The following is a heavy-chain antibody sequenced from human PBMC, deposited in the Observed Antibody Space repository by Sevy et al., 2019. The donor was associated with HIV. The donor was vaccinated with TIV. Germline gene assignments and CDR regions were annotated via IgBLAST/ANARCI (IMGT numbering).Heavy chain of an antibody. Sequence: GGSLILSCAASGFTFTNYGMHWVRQAPGKGLEWVSGISNSGANTYYADSVRGRFTVSRDNSKHTVYLQLNSLRAEDTAIYYCAKEWTLLSDWYGEFDYWGQGTLVTVSS. J-gene: IGHJ4*02. CDR2: ISNSGANT. CDR1: GFTFTNYG. V-gene: IGHV3-23*01. D-gene: IGHD6-19*01. CDR3: AKEWTLLSDWYGEFDY.